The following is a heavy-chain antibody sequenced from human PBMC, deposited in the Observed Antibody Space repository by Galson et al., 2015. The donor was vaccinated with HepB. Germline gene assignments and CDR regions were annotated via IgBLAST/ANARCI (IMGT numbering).Heavy chain of an antibody. Sequence: SLRLSCAASGFTFSSYGMHWVRQAPGKGLEWVAVIWYDGSNKYYADSVKGQFTISRDNSKNTLYLQMNSLRAEDTAVYYCARARGSYSPLDAFDIWGQGTMVTVSS. D-gene: IGHD1-26*01. CDR2: IWYDGSNK. CDR1: GFTFSSYG. V-gene: IGHV3-33*08. CDR3: ARARGSYSPLDAFDI. J-gene: IGHJ3*02.